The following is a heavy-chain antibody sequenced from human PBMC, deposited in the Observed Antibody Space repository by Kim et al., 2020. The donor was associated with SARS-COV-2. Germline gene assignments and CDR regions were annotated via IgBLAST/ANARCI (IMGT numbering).Heavy chain of an antibody. CDR1: GFIFTNAW. CDR2: IKSRTDGGTT. V-gene: IGHV3-15*01. J-gene: IGHJ5*02. CDR3: TTGWFDR. Sequence: GGSLRLSCTASGFIFTNAWMNWVRQAPGKGLEWVGRIKSRTDGGTTDSAAPVKGRFTISRDDSTTTLHLQMNSLETEDTAGYYCTTGWFDRWGPGAMVA.